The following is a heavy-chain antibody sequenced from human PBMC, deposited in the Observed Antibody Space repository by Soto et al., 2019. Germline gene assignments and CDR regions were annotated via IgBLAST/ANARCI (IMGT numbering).Heavy chain of an antibody. CDR2: IRSKANSYAT. CDR3: TSWGPNLDIIRAHYYYGMDV. Sequence: EVQLVESGGGLVQPGGSLKLSCAASGFTFSGSAMHWVRQASGKGLEWVGRIRSKANSYATAYAASVKGRLTISRDDSKNTSYRQMNSLKPQDTAVYYCTSWGPNLDIIRAHYYYGMDVWGQGTTVTVSS. V-gene: IGHV3-73*02. D-gene: IGHD5-12*01. CDR1: GFTFSGSA. J-gene: IGHJ6*01.